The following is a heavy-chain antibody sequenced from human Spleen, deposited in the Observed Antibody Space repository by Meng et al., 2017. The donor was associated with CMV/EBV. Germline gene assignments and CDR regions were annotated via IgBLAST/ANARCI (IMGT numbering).Heavy chain of an antibody. D-gene: IGHD2-21*01. CDR2: ISSYNTNT. Sequence: ASVKVSCKASGYTFTTYSLSWLRQAPGQGLEWMAWISSYNTNTNYAQKLQGRVTLTTDTSTSIASMELRRLRSDDTAVYYCATVAYCGGDCYRIHPLYDHWGQGTLVTVSS. CDR3: ATVAYCGGDCYRIHPLYDH. V-gene: IGHV1-18*01. J-gene: IGHJ5*02. CDR1: GYTFTTYS.